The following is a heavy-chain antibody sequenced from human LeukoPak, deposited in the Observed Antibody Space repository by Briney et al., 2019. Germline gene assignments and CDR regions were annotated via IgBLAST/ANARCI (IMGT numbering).Heavy chain of an antibody. J-gene: IGHJ4*02. Sequence: PGGSLRLSCEASGFXFSTYEINWVRQAPGKGLEWISYISSSGGSTYYADSVKGRFTISRDNAKNSLYLQMDSLRADDTAVYYCAIWDFWGQGTLVTVSS. V-gene: IGHV3-48*03. CDR1: GFXFSTYE. CDR3: AIWDF. CDR2: ISSSGGST.